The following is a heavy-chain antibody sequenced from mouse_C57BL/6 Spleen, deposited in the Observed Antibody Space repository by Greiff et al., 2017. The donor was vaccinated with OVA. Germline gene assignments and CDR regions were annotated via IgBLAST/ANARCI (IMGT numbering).Heavy chain of an antibody. V-gene: IGHV1-52*01. J-gene: IGHJ4*01. CDR3: ARGRVRGGSYAIDY. Sequence: QVQLQQPGAELVRPGSSVKLSCKASGYTFTSYWMPWVKQRPIQGLEWIGNIDPSDSETHYNQKFKDKATLTVDKSSSTAYMQLSSLRSEDSAVYYCARGRVRGGSYAIDYWGQGTSVTVSS. CDR1: GYTFTSYW. CDR2: IDPSDSET. D-gene: IGHD2-2*01.